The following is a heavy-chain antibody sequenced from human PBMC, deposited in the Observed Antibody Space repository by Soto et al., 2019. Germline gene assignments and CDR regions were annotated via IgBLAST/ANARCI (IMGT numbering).Heavy chain of an antibody. Sequence: GASVKVSCKASGGTFSSYGISWVRQAPGQGLEWVGIINPSGGATTYPQKFQGRVTMTRDTSTSTVYMDVSSLRFDDTAVYYCARSHCSGGSCYLGAFDIWGQGTMVTVS. CDR2: INPSGGAT. V-gene: IGHV1-46*01. CDR3: ARSHCSGGSCYLGAFDI. J-gene: IGHJ3*02. D-gene: IGHD2-15*01. CDR1: GGTFSSYG.